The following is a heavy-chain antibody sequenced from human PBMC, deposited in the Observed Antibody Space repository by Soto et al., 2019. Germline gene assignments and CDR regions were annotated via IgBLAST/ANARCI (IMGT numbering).Heavy chain of an antibody. CDR3: TKSQAGAYDFWSGPPSYFDY. D-gene: IGHD3-3*01. V-gene: IGHV3-30*18. CDR1: GFTFSSYG. J-gene: IGHJ4*02. CDR2: ISYDGSNK. Sequence: XGSLRLSCAASGFTFSSYGMHWVRQAPGKGLDWVAVISYDGSNKYYADSVKGRFTISRDNSKNTLYLQMNSLRAEDTAVYYCTKSQAGAYDFWSGPPSYFDYWGQGTLVTVSS.